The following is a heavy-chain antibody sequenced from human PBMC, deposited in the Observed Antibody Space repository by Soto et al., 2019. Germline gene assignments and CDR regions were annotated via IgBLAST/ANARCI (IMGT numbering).Heavy chain of an antibody. CDR1: GFSFRDPW. CDR3: TTDTSRSPNY. V-gene: IGHV3-15*07. Sequence: PGGSLRLSCAASGFSFRDPWMNWVRQAPGEGLEWLGQIRSEIHGGITEYAAPVRGRFTISRDDSKNTLYLQMNSLKTEDTAVYYCTTDTSRSPNYWGQGTLITVSS. CDR2: IRSEIHGGIT. D-gene: IGHD1-26*01. J-gene: IGHJ4*02.